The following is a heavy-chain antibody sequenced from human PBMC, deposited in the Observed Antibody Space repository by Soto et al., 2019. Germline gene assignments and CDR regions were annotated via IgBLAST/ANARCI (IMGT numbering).Heavy chain of an antibody. J-gene: IGHJ6*02. CDR2: IYYNGSP. CDR3: ARRAPYYDTTSYGDGMDV. V-gene: IGHV4-59*01. Sequence: SETLSLTCTVSGASINNNYWNWIRQPPGKGLEWIGYIYYNGSPNYNPSLKSRVTISVDTSKNQFSLNLRSVTAADTAVYYCARRAPYYDTTSYGDGMDVWGQGTTVTVSS. CDR1: GASINNNY. D-gene: IGHD3-22*01.